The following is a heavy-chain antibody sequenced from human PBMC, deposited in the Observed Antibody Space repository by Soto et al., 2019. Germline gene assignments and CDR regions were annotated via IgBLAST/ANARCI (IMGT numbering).Heavy chain of an antibody. J-gene: IGHJ4*02. Sequence: EVQLVESGGGLVQPGGSLRLSCTVSGFTFNHYWRNWGRQAPGKGREWLSNIKQDGSDKDYVDSVKGRFTISRDNAKNSPDRQMNSLRAEDTAVYYCGSGRAFGDWGQGTLVTVSS. CDR2: IKQDGSDK. V-gene: IGHV3-7*01. CDR1: GFTFNHYW. D-gene: IGHD6-19*01. CDR3: GSGRAFGD.